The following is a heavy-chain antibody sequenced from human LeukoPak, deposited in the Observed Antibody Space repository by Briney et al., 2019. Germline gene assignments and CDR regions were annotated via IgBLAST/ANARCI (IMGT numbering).Heavy chain of an antibody. D-gene: IGHD3-9*01. CDR3: TRLGLDYDMLTGYYLFDY. CDR1: GFTFSGSA. V-gene: IGHV3-73*01. J-gene: IGHJ4*02. Sequence: GGSLRLSCAASGFTFSGSAMHWVRQASGKGLEWVGRIRSKANSYATAYAASVKGRFTISRDDSKNTAYLQMNSLKTEDTAVYYCTRLGLDYDMLTGYYLFDYWGQGTLVTVSS. CDR2: IRSKANSYAT.